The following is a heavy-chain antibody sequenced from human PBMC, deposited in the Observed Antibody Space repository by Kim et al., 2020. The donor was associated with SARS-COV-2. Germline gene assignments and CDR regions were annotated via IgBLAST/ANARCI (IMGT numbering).Heavy chain of an antibody. Sequence: TPALKSRVTISVDTSKNQFSLRLSSVTAADTAVYYCARRHYGGNEWGFDYWGQGTLVTVSP. J-gene: IGHJ4*02. V-gene: IGHV4-39*01. CDR3: ARRHYGGNEWGFDY. D-gene: IGHD4-17*01.